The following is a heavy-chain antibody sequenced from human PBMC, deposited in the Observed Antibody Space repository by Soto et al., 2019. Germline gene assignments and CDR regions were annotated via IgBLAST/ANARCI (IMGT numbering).Heavy chain of an antibody. CDR3: AKRYGSGSYRDFNSYYGMDI. CDR1: RFTFRNYG. V-gene: IGHV3-23*01. CDR2: ISPTGEQR. J-gene: IGHJ6*02. Sequence: GGSLRLSCAASRFTFRNYGMSWVRQGPGKGLEWVSGISPTGEQRFYVDSVKGRFFIPRDNSQNTMSLEMSNLRADDTAVYYCAKRYGSGSYRDFNSYYGMDIWGQGTSVTVSS. D-gene: IGHD3-10*01.